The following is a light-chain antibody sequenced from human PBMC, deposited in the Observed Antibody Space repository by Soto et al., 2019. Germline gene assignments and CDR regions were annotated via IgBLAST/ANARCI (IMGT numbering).Light chain of an antibody. V-gene: IGKV3D-15*01. CDR2: GES. CDR3: QQYNSWPIT. J-gene: IGKJ5*01. CDR1: QNINSD. Sequence: EIVMTQSPATLSVSPGESATLSCRASQNINSDLAWYVQKPGQAPRRVIYGESTWGTDVPPRFTGSGSGTEFTLTISGLQSEDFAVYYCQQYNSWPITFGQGTRL.